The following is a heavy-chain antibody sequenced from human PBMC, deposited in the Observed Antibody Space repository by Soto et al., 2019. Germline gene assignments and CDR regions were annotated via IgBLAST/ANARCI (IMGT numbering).Heavy chain of an antibody. V-gene: IGHV1-2*04. Sequence: QVQLVQSGAEVKKPGASVKVSCKASGYTFTGYYMHWVRQAPGQGLEWMGWINPNSGGTNYAQKFQGWVTMTRDTSISTAYMELSRLRSDDTAVYYCARADIVVVPAATYYYYYGMDVWGQGTTVTVSS. CDR1: GYTFTGYY. J-gene: IGHJ6*02. CDR2: INPNSGGT. D-gene: IGHD2-2*01. CDR3: ARADIVVVPAATYYYYYGMDV.